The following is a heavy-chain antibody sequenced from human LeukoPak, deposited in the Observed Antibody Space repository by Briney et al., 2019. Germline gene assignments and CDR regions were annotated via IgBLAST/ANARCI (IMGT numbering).Heavy chain of an antibody. CDR1: GYTFTSYD. J-gene: IGHJ4*02. CDR3: ARGRVSDWYIVVVVAATRRYYFDY. Sequence: ASVTVSCKASGYTFTSYDINWVRQATGQGLEGMGWMNPNSGNTGYAQKFQGRVTMTRNTSISTAYMELSSLGSEDTAVYYCARGRVSDWYIVVVVAATRRYYFDYWGQGTLVTVSS. D-gene: IGHD2-15*01. CDR2: MNPNSGNT. V-gene: IGHV1-8*01.